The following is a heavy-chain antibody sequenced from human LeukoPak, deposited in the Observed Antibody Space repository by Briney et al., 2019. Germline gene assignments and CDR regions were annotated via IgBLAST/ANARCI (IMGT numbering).Heavy chain of an antibody. V-gene: IGHV4-59*01. CDR3: ARGPKSIVATINYFDY. CDR1: GGSISSYY. CDR2: IYYSGST. D-gene: IGHD5-12*01. Sequence: SETLSLTCTVSGGSISSYYWSWIRQPQGKGLEWIGYIYYSGSTNYNPSLKSRVTISVDTSKNQFSLKLSSVTAADTAVYYCARGPKSIVATINYFDYWGQGTLVTVSS. J-gene: IGHJ4*02.